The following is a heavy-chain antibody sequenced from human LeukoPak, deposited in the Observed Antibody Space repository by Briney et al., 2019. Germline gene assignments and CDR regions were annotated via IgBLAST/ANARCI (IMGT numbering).Heavy chain of an antibody. CDR1: GGSISSSSYY. CDR3: ARAAGRGQDAFDI. J-gene: IGHJ3*02. Sequence: SETLSLTCTVSGGSISSSSYYWGWIRQPPGKGLEWIGSIYYSGSTYYNPSLKSRVTISVDTSKNQFSLKLSSVTAADTAVYYCARAAGRGQDAFDIWGQGTMVTVSS. V-gene: IGHV4-39*07. CDR2: IYYSGST. D-gene: IGHD6-13*01.